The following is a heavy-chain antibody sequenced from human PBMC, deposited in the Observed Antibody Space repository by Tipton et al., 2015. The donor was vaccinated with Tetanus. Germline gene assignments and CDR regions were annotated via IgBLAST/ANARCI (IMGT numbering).Heavy chain of an antibody. V-gene: IGHV4-31*03. D-gene: IGHD1-26*01. CDR1: GGSISSGGYY. J-gene: IGHJ4*02. Sequence: TLSLTCTVSGGSISSGGYYWSWIRQHPGKGLEWIGDIYYSGSTYYNPSLKSRITILVDTTKNQFSLKLKSVTAADTAVYYCARDQARGSRGWNYFDYWGQGSLVTVSS. CDR3: ARDQARGSRGWNYFDY. CDR2: IYYSGST.